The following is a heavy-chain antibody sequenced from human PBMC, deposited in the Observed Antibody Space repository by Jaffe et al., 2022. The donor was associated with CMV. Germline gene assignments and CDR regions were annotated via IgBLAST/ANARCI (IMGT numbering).Heavy chain of an antibody. J-gene: IGHJ4*02. CDR1: GFPFSGYG. CDR3: AKSLALLGVVIPPFDY. CDR2: ISSGGTNT. Sequence: VELLESGGALVQPGGSLRVACATSGFPFSGYGMSWVRQAPGKGLEWVSSISSGGTNTYYTDSLKGRFTISRDNSNNTLYLQMHSLRVEDTAVYYCAKSLALLGVVIPPFDYWGRGTLVTVSS. V-gene: IGHV3-23*01. D-gene: IGHD3-3*01.